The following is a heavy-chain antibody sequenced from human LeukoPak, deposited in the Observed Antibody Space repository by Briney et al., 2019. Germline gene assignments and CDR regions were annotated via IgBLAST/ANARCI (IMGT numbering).Heavy chain of an antibody. J-gene: IGHJ4*02. CDR1: GFSLSTSGVG. D-gene: IGHD6-13*01. CDR3: VHDDRTISWSRFEY. V-gene: IGHV2-5*01. CDR2: NDWNDDK. Sequence: SGPTLTQPTQPLTLPCTFSGFSLSTSGVGVGWIRHPPGKALEWHTVNDWNDDKRYSPSLKSRLPIIKDTTKKQVVLTMTNVDPVDEATYYCVHDDRTISWSRFEYWGQGTLVTVSS.